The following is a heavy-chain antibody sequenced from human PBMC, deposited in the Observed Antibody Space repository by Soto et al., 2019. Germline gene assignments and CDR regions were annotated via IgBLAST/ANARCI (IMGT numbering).Heavy chain of an antibody. Sequence: GASVKVSCKASGYTFTGYYMYWVRQAPGQGLEWMGWINPNSGGTNYAQKFQGWVTMTRDTSISTAYMELSRLRSDDTAVYYCAREGAERGYSYGPHAFDIWGQGTMVTVSS. CDR1: GYTFTGYY. CDR2: INPNSGGT. J-gene: IGHJ3*02. V-gene: IGHV1-2*04. D-gene: IGHD5-18*01. CDR3: AREGAERGYSYGPHAFDI.